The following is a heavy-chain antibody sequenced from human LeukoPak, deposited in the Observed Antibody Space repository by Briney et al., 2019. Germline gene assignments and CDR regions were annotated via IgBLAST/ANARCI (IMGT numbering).Heavy chain of an antibody. CDR3: VKGTIVVPLVPIPPLDY. D-gene: IGHD3-22*01. Sequence: GRSLRLSCAASGFNYRSYAMHWVRQAPGKGLEWVAIISYDGSNKYYADSVKGRFTISRDNAKNTLYLQMSSLRAGDTAVYYCVKGTIVVPLVPIPPLDYWGQGTLVTVSS. CDR1: GFNYRSYA. CDR2: ISYDGSNK. J-gene: IGHJ4*02. V-gene: IGHV3-30*18.